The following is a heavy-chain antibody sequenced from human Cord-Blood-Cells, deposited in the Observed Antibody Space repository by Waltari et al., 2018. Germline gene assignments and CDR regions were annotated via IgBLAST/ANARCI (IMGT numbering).Heavy chain of an antibody. J-gene: IGHJ2*01. D-gene: IGHD2-8*02. CDR2: SNPNSGGT. V-gene: IGHV1-2*06. CDR1: GYTFTGYY. Sequence: QVQLVQSGAEVKKPGASVNVSCKASGYTFTGYYLHWVRPAPGHGLEWMVRSNPNSGGTNYAQKFQGRVTMTRDTSISTAYMELSRLRSDDTAVYYCARVARYCTGGVCYWYFDLWGRGTLVTVSS. CDR3: ARVARYCTGGVCYWYFDL.